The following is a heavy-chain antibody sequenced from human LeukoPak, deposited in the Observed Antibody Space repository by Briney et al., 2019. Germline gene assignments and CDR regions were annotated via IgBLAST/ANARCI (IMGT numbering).Heavy chain of an antibody. Sequence: SETLSLTCTVSGGSISSYYWSWIRQPAGKGLEWIGRIYTSGSTNYNPSLKSRVTMSVDTSKNQFCLKLSSVTAADTAVYYCAREVYSSGWYGGNHFDYWGQGTLVTVSS. V-gene: IGHV4-4*07. CDR2: IYTSGST. D-gene: IGHD6-19*01. CDR1: GGSISSYY. J-gene: IGHJ4*02. CDR3: AREVYSSGWYGGNHFDY.